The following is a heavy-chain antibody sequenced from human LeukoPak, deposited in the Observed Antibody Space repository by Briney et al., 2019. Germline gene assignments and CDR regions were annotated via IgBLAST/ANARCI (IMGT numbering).Heavy chain of an antibody. V-gene: IGHV1-18*04. J-gene: IGHJ4*02. CDR1: GYTFTSYG. D-gene: IGHD2-2*01. CDR2: ISAYNGNT. Sequence: GASVKVSCKASGYTFTSYGISWVRQAPGQGLEWMGWISAYNGNTNYAQKLQGRVTMTTDTSTSTAYMELRSLRSDDTAVYYCARDLLVSGPEQLLFFSYWGQGTLVTVPS. CDR3: ARDLLVSGPEQLLFFSY.